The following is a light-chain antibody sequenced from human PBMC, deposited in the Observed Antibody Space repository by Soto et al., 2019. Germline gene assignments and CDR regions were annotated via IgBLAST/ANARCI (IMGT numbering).Light chain of an antibody. CDR2: GAS. J-gene: IGKJ1*01. CDR1: QSVSSK. Sequence: EIVMTQSPATLSVSPGERATLSCRASQSVSSKLAWYQQKPGQAPRLLIFGASNRAAGIPARFSGSGSGTEFTPTISSLQSEDFAVYYCQQYNNWPRTFGQGTKVDNK. CDR3: QQYNNWPRT. V-gene: IGKV3D-15*01.